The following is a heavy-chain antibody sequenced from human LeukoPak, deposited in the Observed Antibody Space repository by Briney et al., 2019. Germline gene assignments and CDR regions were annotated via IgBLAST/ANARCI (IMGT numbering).Heavy chain of an antibody. Sequence: SETLSLTCTVSGASIGSGVHYWSWIRQPPGKGLEWIGYIWESGSDQCNPSLKSRVTISVDRSKNQFSLKLSSVTAADTAVYYCAREKSGSYFWGQGTLVTVSS. CDR1: GASIGSGVHY. J-gene: IGHJ4*02. D-gene: IGHD1-26*01. CDR2: IWESGSD. CDR3: AREKSGSYF. V-gene: IGHV4-30-2*01.